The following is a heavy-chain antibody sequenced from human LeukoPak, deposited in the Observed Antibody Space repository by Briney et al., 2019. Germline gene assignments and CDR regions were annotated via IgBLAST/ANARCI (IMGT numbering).Heavy chain of an antibody. D-gene: IGHD2-15*01. CDR3: ARDCSGGSCYTID. CDR2: IIPIFGTA. J-gene: IGHJ4*02. CDR1: GGTFSSYA. V-gene: IGHV1-69*13. Sequence: SVKVSCKASGGTFSSYAISWVRQAPGQGLEWMGGIIPIFGTANYAQKFQGRVTITADESTSTAYMELSSLRSEDTAVYYCARDCSGGSCYTIDWGQGTLVTVSS.